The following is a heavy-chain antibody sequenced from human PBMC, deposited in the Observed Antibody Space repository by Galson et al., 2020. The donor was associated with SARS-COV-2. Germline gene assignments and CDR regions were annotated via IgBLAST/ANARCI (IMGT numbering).Heavy chain of an antibody. V-gene: IGHV3-53*01. J-gene: IGHJ6*02. CDR1: GFTVSSNY. CDR3: ARDLEVAGGMDV. Sequence: QLGESLKISCAASGFTVSSNYMSWVRQAPGKGLEWVSVIYSGGSTYYADSVKGRFTISRDNSKNTLYLQMNSLRAEDPAVYYCARDLEVAGGMDVWGQGTTVTVSS. D-gene: IGHD2-15*01. CDR2: IYSGGST.